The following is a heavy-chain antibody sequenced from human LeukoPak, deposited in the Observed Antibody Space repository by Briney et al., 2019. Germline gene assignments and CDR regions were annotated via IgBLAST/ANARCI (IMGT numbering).Heavy chain of an antibody. J-gene: IGHJ6*02. CDR1: GFTFSSYA. Sequence: GGSLRLPCAASGFTFSSYAMSWVRQAPGKGLEWVSAISGSGGSTYYADSVKGRFTISRDNSKNTLYLQMNSLRAEDTAVYYCAKTLGDYLYYYYGMDVWGQGTTVTVSS. CDR2: ISGSGGST. CDR3: AKTLGDYLYYYYGMDV. V-gene: IGHV3-23*01. D-gene: IGHD4-17*01.